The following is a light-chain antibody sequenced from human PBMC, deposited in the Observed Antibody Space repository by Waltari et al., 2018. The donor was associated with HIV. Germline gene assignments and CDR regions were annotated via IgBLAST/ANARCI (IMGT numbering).Light chain of an antibody. CDR1: HDISNY. CDR2: AAS. CDR3: QQYKGYPLT. Sequence: DIQMTQSPSSLSASVGDRVTITCRASHDISNYLAWFQQKPGEAPKSLIYAASTLQSGVPSKFRGSGSETYFTLTINSLQSEDSATYYCQQYKGYPLTFDQGTRLEIK. J-gene: IGKJ5*01. V-gene: IGKV1-16*02.